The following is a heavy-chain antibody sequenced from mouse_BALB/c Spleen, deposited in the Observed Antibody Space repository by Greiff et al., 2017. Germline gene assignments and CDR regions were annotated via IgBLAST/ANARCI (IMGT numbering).Heavy chain of an antibody. Sequence: EVHLVESGGGLVKPGGSLKLSCAASGFTFSSYAMSWVRQTPEKRLEWVASISSGGSTYYPDSVKGRFTISRDNARNILYLQMSSLRSEDTAMYYCARDYYGYPFAYWGQGTLVTVSA. CDR2: ISSGGST. CDR3: ARDYYGYPFAY. J-gene: IGHJ3*01. CDR1: GFTFSSYA. V-gene: IGHV5-6-5*01. D-gene: IGHD1-2*01.